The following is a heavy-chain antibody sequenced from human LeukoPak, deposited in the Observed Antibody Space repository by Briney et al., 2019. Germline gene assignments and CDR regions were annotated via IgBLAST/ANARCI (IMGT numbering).Heavy chain of an antibody. CDR2: IYYSGST. CDR3: ARGRLGRQHASFFDS. D-gene: IGHD2-2*01. Sequence: SETLSLTCSVSDGSMGTYYWGWLRQPPGKRLERIGYIYYSGSTTYNPSLKSRVTVSVDTSKNQFSLKLTSMTAADTAVYYCARGRLGRQHASFFDSWGHGTLVTVSS. J-gene: IGHJ4*01. CDR1: DGSMGTYY. V-gene: IGHV4-59*08.